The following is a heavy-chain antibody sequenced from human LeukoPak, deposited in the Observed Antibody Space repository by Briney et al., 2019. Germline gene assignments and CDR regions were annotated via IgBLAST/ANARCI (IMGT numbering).Heavy chain of an antibody. CDR2: ISAYNGNT. D-gene: IGHD5-24*01. Sequence: GASVKVSRKASGYTVTSYGIRWVRQAPGQGLEWMGWISAYNGNTNYAQKLQGRVTMTTDTSTSTAYMELRSLRSDDTAVYYCARDSKRRWIQLDYYYYMDVWGKGTTVTVSS. CDR3: ARDSKRRWIQLDYYYYMDV. V-gene: IGHV1-18*01. CDR1: GYTVTSYG. J-gene: IGHJ6*03.